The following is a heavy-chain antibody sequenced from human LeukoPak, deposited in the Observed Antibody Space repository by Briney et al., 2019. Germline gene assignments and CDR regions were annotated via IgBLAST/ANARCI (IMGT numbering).Heavy chain of an antibody. CDR1: GYRFTSYW. CDR2: IYPGDSDT. J-gene: IGHJ4*02. V-gene: IGHV5-51*01. D-gene: IGHD3-16*02. Sequence: GESLKISCKGSGYRFTSYWIGWVRQMPGKGLEWMGIIYPGDSDTRYSPSFQGQVTISADKSISTAYLQWSSLKASDTAMYYCARGEYDYVWGSYRSSEFDYWGQGTLVTVSS. CDR3: ARGEYDYVWGSYRSSEFDY.